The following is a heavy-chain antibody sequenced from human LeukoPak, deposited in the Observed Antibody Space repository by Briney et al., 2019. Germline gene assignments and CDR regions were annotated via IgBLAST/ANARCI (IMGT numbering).Heavy chain of an antibody. CDR3: ARGHLTGEFDY. Sequence: SQTLSLTCAISGDSVSRYNVAWNWIRQSPSRGLEWLGRTCYKSKWYNDYAESLKSRITISPDTSKNQFSLQLNSVTPEDTAVYYCARGHLTGEFDYWGQGTLVTVSS. J-gene: IGHJ4*02. CDR1: GDSVSRYNVA. CDR2: TCYKSKWYN. V-gene: IGHV6-1*01. D-gene: IGHD1-20*01.